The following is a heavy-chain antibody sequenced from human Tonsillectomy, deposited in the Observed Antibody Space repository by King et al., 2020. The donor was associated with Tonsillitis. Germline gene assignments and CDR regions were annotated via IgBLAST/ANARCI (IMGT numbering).Heavy chain of an antibody. J-gene: IGHJ4*02. CDR1: GFSFSSYS. V-gene: IGHV3-21*01. CDR3: AREIIGITMIVVVPLDY. Sequence: VQLVESGGGLVKPGGSLRLSCGASGFSFSSYSMNWVRQAPGKGLEWLSSLSGSGSFTYYATSVKGRFTVSRDNANNALYLPMNSLRDDDTAVYYCAREIIGITMIVVVPLDYWGQGALVTVSS. D-gene: IGHD3-22*01. CDR2: LSGSGSFT.